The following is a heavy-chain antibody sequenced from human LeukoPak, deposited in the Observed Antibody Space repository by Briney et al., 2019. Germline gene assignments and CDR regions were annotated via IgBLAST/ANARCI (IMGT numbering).Heavy chain of an antibody. J-gene: IGHJ4*02. Sequence: GGSLRLSCAASGFTFSSYTMNWVRQAPGKGLEWVSIISSGSSYIHYADSVKGRFTISRDNAKNSLYLQMNSLRAEDTALYYCARDDYGSGSWNDYWGQGTLVTVSS. CDR2: ISSGSSYI. V-gene: IGHV3-21*04. D-gene: IGHD3-10*01. CDR3: ARDDYGSGSWNDY. CDR1: GFTFSSYT.